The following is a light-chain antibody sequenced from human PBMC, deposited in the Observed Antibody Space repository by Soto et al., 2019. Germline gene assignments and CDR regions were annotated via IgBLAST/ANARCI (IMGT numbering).Light chain of an antibody. J-gene: IGKJ1*01. CDR2: DAS. V-gene: IGKV1-5*01. CDR1: QSACLE. Sequence: DIQMSQSPSSLSASLGDRVTITCRSSQSACLEFASYQQKPGKAPKXLIYDASSLKSGVPSRFSGSGSGTEFTLTISSLQPDDFATYYCQRYNAYWAFGPGTKVDI. CDR3: QRYNAYWA.